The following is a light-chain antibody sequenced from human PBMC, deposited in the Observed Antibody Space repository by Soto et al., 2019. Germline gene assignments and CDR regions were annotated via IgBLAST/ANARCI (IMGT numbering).Light chain of an antibody. CDR3: HQYDKAPQT. CDR1: QYMTRTY. Sequence: LSPGERATLSCRASQYMTRTYIAWYQQKPGQAPRLLIYAASNRATGIPDKFSGSGSGADYSLTISRLEPEDSAVYYCHQYDKAPQTFGQGTKVDIK. V-gene: IGKV3-20*01. J-gene: IGKJ2*01. CDR2: AAS.